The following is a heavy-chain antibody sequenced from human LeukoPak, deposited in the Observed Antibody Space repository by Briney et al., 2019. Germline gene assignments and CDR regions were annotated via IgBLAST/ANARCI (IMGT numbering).Heavy chain of an antibody. J-gene: IGHJ4*02. V-gene: IGHV3-23*01. CDR2: ISGSGGST. CDR1: GFTFSSYA. Sequence: GGSLRLSCAASGFTFSSYAMSWVRQAPGKALECVSAISGSGGSTYYADSVKGRFTISRDNSKNTLYLQMNSLRAEDTAVYYCAKKYYYDSSGYYYGSPMEYYFDYWGQGTLVTVSS. D-gene: IGHD3-22*01. CDR3: AKKYYYDSSGYYYGSPMEYYFDY.